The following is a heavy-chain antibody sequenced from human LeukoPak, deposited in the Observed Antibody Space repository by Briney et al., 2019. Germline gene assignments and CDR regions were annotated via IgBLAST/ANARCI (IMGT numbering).Heavy chain of an antibody. Sequence: GSLRLSCAASGFSFSSYSMNWVRQAPGKGLEWVSYISSRSSTIYYADSVKGRFTISRDNAKNSLYLQMNSLRAEDTAVYYCARERVSTYYDFWSGYEDYWGQGTLVTVSS. CDR2: ISSRSSTI. J-gene: IGHJ4*02. D-gene: IGHD3-3*01. CDR1: GFSFSSYS. V-gene: IGHV3-48*01. CDR3: ARERVSTYYDFWSGYEDY.